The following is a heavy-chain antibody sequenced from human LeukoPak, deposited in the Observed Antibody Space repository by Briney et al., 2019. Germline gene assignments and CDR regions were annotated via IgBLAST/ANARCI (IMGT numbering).Heavy chain of an antibody. CDR3: TRDRGVADV. CDR1: GFTFGDYG. V-gene: IGHV3-49*04. CDR2: IGSKGYGGTT. Sequence: GRSLRLSCTASGFTFGDYGLGWVRQAPGKGLEWIGFIGSKGYGGTTEYAASVEGRFSISRDDSKSIAYLQMNSLKTEDTAVYYCTRDRGVADVWGKGTTVTISS. D-gene: IGHD2-15*01. J-gene: IGHJ6*04.